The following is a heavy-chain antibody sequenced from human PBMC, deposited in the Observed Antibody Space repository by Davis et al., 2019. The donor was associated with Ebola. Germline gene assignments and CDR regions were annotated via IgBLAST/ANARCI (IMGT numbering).Heavy chain of an antibody. Sequence: GESLKISCAASGFTFSSYWMSRVRQAPGKGLEWVANIKEDGSDKYYVDSVKGRFTISRENAKNSLYLQMSSLRVEDTAVYYCARDTTVAGGGQNYWGQGTLVTVSS. CDR1: GFTFSSYW. V-gene: IGHV3-7*01. CDR2: IKEDGSDK. J-gene: IGHJ4*02. D-gene: IGHD6-13*01. CDR3: ARDTTVAGGGQNY.